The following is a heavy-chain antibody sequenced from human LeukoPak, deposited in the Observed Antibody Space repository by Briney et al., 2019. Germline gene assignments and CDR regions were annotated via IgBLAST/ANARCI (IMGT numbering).Heavy chain of an antibody. D-gene: IGHD4/OR15-4a*01. V-gene: IGHV3-30*03. J-gene: IGHJ6*02. Sequence: PGRSLRLSCTGSGFTFSNYGMHWVRQAPGKGLEWVAVISYDGSHKYSADSVKGRFTISRDNSKNTLYLQMNSLRTEDTAVYFCSASRPHYGDYYGLDVWGHGTTVTVSS. CDR2: ISYDGSHK. CDR1: GFTFSNYG. CDR3: SASRPHYGDYYGLDV.